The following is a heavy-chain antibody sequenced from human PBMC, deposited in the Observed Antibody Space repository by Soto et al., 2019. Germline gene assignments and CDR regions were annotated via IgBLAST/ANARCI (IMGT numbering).Heavy chain of an antibody. D-gene: IGHD3-22*01. J-gene: IGHJ4*02. CDR2: ISGSGGST. CDR1: GFTFSSYA. V-gene: IGHV3-23*01. Sequence: LRLSCAASGFTFSSYAMSWVRQAPGKGLEWVSAISGSGGSTYYADSVKGRFTISRDSSKNTLYLQMNSLRAEDTAVYYCAKRRYYYDSSGYDYWGQGTLVTVSS. CDR3: AKRRYYYDSSGYDY.